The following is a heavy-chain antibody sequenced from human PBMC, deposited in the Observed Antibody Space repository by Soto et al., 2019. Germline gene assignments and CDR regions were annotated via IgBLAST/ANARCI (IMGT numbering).Heavy chain of an antibody. Sequence: QVQVQESGPGLVKPSQTLSLKCSVSGGSIGSRDYYWSWIRQHPEKGLEWIGSIYYNGNTDYNPSLRGRPTMSVDTSMNEFSLKLTSVTAADTAVDYCAREKGGAALRGSGMDVWGQGTTVTVS. CDR1: GGSIGSRDYY. V-gene: IGHV4-31*02. CDR2: IYYNGNT. D-gene: IGHD3-10*01. J-gene: IGHJ6*02. CDR3: AREKGGAALRGSGMDV.